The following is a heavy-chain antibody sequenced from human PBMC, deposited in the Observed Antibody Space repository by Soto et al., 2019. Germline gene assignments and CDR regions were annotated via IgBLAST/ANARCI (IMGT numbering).Heavy chain of an antibody. V-gene: IGHV3-53*01. CDR3: ASWLEREHAYDI. CDR2: LYDVDGT. CDR1: GLTVRGKKY. D-gene: IGHD1-1*01. Sequence: DVQLVASGGGLIQPGGSLRLSCAALGLTVRGKKYITWVRQAPGKGLEWVSALYDVDGTYYADSAKGRFTISRDNSNNIIYLRMNSLGPDDTAVYYCASWLEREHAYDIWGLGTMVTVSS. J-gene: IGHJ3*02.